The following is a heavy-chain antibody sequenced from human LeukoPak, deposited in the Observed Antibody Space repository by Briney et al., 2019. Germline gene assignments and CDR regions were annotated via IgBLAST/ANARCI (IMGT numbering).Heavy chain of an antibody. D-gene: IGHD4-17*01. CDR3: ARDPTTRSNQPQFYFDF. J-gene: IGHJ4*02. Sequence: GGSLRLSCAASGFPFSSFAMHWVRQPPRTGPAWVAVISLDGSNKYYADSVKGRFTISRDNSENALYLQMNRLRAEDTAVYYCARDPTTRSNQPQFYFDFCGQGTLVTVSS. V-gene: IGHV3-30*04. CDR1: GFPFSSFA. CDR2: ISLDGSNK.